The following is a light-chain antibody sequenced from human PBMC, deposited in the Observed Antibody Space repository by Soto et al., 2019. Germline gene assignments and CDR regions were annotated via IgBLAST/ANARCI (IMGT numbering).Light chain of an antibody. CDR3: QKYNSAPRT. CDR1: QVVNNF. V-gene: IGKV1-27*01. CDR2: AAS. J-gene: IGKJ1*01. Sequence: DIQMTQSPCSLSESXGDRVTITXXASQVVNNFLAWYQQKPGKVPKLLIYAASTLQSGVPSRFSGRGSGTDFTLTISSLQPEDVATYYCQKYNSAPRTFGQGTKVDI.